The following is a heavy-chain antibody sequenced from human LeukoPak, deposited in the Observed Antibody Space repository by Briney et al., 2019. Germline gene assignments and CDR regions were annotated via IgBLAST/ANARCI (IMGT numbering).Heavy chain of an antibody. Sequence: ASVKVSCKASGYTFTSYDINWVRQATGQGLEWMGWMNPNSGNTGYAQKFQGRVTMTRNTSISTAYMELSSLRSGDTAVYYCARVGYSSGWYTRDNWFDPWGQGTLVTVSS. D-gene: IGHD6-19*01. V-gene: IGHV1-8*01. CDR2: MNPNSGNT. CDR3: ARVGYSSGWYTRDNWFDP. J-gene: IGHJ5*02. CDR1: GYTFTSYD.